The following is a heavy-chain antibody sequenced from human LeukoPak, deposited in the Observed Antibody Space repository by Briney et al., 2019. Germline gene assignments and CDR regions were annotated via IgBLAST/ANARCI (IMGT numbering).Heavy chain of an antibody. D-gene: IGHD6-13*01. CDR2: IIPILGTA. Sequence: SVKVSCKASGGTFSSYAISWVRQAPGQGLEWMGGIIPILGTANYAQKFQGRVTITADKSTSTAYMELSSLRSEDTAVYYCARAQEGYSNYYYFDYWGQGTLVTVSS. J-gene: IGHJ4*02. V-gene: IGHV1-69*06. CDR3: ARAQEGYSNYYYFDY. CDR1: GGTFSSYA.